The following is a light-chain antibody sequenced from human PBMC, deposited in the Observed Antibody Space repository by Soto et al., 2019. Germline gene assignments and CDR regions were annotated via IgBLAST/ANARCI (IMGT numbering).Light chain of an antibody. V-gene: IGKV3-20*01. J-gene: IGKJ2*01. CDR3: QQYGGSLPYT. CDR1: QSVTSSY. CDR2: DAS. Sequence: EIVLTQSPGTLSLSPGERATLSCRASQSVTSSYLAWYQQKPGQATRLLISDASSRAAGIPDTFSGSGAGTDFTLTISRLEPEDFAVYYCQQYGGSLPYTFGQGTKLEIK.